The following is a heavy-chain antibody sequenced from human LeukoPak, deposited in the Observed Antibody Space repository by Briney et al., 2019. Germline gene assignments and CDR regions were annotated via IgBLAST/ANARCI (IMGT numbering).Heavy chain of an antibody. CDR3: ARTRYCSGGSCYYYYYYMDV. Sequence: PSETLSLTCTVSGGSISSYYWSWIRQPAGKGLEWIGRIYTSGSTNYNPSLKSRVTMSVDTSKNQFSLKLSSVTAADTAVYYRARTRYCSGGSCYYYYYYMDVWGKGTTVTVSS. J-gene: IGHJ6*03. CDR1: GGSISSYY. V-gene: IGHV4-4*07. CDR2: IYTSGST. D-gene: IGHD2-15*01.